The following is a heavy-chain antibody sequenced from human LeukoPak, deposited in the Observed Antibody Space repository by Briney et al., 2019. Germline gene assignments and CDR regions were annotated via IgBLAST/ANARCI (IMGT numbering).Heavy chain of an antibody. CDR1: GFTFYDYA. J-gene: IGHJ6*03. D-gene: IGHD5-12*01. Sequence: GRSLRLSCAASGFTFYDYAMHWVRQAPGKGREWVSGISWNSGSIVYADSVKGRFTIYRDNSKNTLYLQMKSLRAEDTAVYYCAKGGGYEAQYYYYYLDVWGKGTTVTISS. CDR2: ISWNSGSI. V-gene: IGHV3-9*01. CDR3: AKGGGYEAQYYYYYLDV.